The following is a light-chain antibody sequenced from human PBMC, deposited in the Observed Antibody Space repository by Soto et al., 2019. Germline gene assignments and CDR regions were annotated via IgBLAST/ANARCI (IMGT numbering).Light chain of an antibody. CDR3: QQRSDWPWT. J-gene: IGKJ1*01. CDR2: DVS. V-gene: IGKV3-11*01. Sequence: IVMIQSPTTLSLSPGERGTLSCRASESVTNYLAWYQQKPGQAPRLLVYDVSNRATGIPARFSGGGSGTDFTLTISNLEPEDFAVYCCQQRSDWPWTFGQGTKVDIK. CDR1: ESVTNY.